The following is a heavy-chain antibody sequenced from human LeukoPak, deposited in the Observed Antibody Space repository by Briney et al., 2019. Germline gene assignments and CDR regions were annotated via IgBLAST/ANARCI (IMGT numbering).Heavy chain of an antibody. D-gene: IGHD3-10*01. Sequence: SETLSLTCTVSGGSISGFYWSWIRQPPGKGLEWIGYIYYSGSTNYNPSLKSRVTISVDTSKNQFSLKLSSVTAADTAVYYCARAVVRGTDFDYWGQGTLVTVSS. J-gene: IGHJ4*02. CDR2: IYYSGST. CDR1: GGSISGFY. CDR3: ARAVVRGTDFDY. V-gene: IGHV4-59*12.